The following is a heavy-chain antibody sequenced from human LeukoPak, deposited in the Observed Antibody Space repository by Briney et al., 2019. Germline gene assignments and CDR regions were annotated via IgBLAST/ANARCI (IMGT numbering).Heavy chain of an antibody. V-gene: IGHV3-23*01. CDR1: GFTTSYYA. Sequence: GGSLRLSCAVSGFTTSYYAMSWVRQAPRKGLEWVSCISTGATKTYYADSVKGRFTISRDDSMNTLYLQMNSLRAEDTAVYYCARAGRYCSGGSCYFDAFDIWGQGTMVTVSS. D-gene: IGHD2-15*01. J-gene: IGHJ3*02. CDR2: ISTGATKT. CDR3: ARAGRYCSGGSCYFDAFDI.